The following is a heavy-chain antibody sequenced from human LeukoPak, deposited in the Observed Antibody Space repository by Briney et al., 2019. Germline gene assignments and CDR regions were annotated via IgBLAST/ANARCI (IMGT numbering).Heavy chain of an antibody. D-gene: IGHD3-22*01. CDR1: GFTFSNHW. V-gene: IGHV3-74*01. Sequence: GGSLRLSCAASGFTFSNHWMHWVRHVPGKGPVWVSRVDGGGSSTSYADSVKGRFSISRDNAKSTLYLQMNSLRAEDTAVYYCARGPGSSGGAYVGDYWGHGTLVTVSS. J-gene: IGHJ4*01. CDR3: ARGPGSSGGAYVGDY. CDR2: VDGGGSST.